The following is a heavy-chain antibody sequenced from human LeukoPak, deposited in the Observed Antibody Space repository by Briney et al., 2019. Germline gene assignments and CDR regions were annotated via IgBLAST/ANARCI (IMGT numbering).Heavy chain of an antibody. V-gene: IGHV3-66*02. CDR2: IYSGGST. J-gene: IGHJ4*02. Sequence: PGGSLRLSCGASGFTVSSNYMSWVRQAPGKGLEWVSVIYSGGSTYYADSVKGRFTISRDNSKNTLYLQMNSLRAEDTAVYYCAIPGDYWGQGTLVTVSS. CDR3: AIPGDY. CDR1: GFTVSSNY.